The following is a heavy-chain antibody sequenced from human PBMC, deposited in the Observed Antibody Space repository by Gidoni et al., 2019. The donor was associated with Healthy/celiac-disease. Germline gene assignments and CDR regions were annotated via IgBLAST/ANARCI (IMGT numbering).Heavy chain of an antibody. CDR1: GGTFSSYA. J-gene: IGHJ6*02. CDR3: ARGQMATIVLYGMDV. Sequence: VQLGQSGAEVRKPGSRVKVSCKATGGTFSSYAISWVRQAPGQGLEWMGGIIPIFGTANYAQKVQGRVTITADESTSTAYMELSSLRSEDTAVYYCARGQMATIVLYGMDVWGQGTTVTVSS. CDR2: IIPIFGTA. V-gene: IGHV1-69*01. D-gene: IGHD5-12*01.